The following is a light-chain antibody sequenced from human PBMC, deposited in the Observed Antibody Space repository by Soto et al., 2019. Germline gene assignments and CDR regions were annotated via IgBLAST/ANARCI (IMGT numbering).Light chain of an antibody. CDR2: DTS. Sequence: EIVVTQSPGTLSLSPGERATISCRASQSVSTTHLAWYQQKRGQAPRLLIYDTSTLATGIPARFSGGGSETDFTLTVNRLEPEDFAVYYCQQYESSPITFGQGTRLEIK. CDR3: QQYESSPIT. J-gene: IGKJ5*01. CDR1: QSVSTTH. V-gene: IGKV3-20*01.